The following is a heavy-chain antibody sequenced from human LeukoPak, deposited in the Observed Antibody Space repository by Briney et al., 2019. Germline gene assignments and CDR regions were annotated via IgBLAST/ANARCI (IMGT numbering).Heavy chain of an antibody. V-gene: IGHV3-33*06. CDR2: IWYDGGNK. Sequence: GGSLRLSCAASGFTFRSYGMHWVRQVPGKGLEWVAVIWYDGGNKYYADSVKGQFTISRDNSKNTLYLQMNSLRAEDTAVYYCAKEDYWGQRTLVTVSS. CDR1: GFTFRSYG. J-gene: IGHJ4*02. CDR3: AKEDY.